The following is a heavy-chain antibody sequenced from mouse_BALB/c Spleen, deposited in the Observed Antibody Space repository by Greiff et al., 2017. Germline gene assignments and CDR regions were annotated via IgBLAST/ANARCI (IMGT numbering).Heavy chain of an antibody. CDR1: GFTFSSFG. D-gene: IGHD2-14*01. V-gene: IGHV5-17*02. J-gene: IGHJ4*01. CDR3: AKGARYDPFYAMDY. Sequence: EVQLQESGGGLVQPGGSRKLSCAASGFTFSSFGMHWVRQAPEKGLEWVAYISSGSSTIYYADTVKGRFTISRDNPKNTLFLQMTSLRSEDTAMYYCAKGARYDPFYAMDYWGQGTSVTVSS. CDR2: ISSGSSTI.